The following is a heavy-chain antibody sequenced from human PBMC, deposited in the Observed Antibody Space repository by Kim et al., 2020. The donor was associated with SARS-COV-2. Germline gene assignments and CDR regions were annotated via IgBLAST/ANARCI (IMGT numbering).Heavy chain of an antibody. D-gene: IGHD4-17*01. CDR2: VNWNGDST. V-gene: IGHV3-20*04. CDR3: ARRSYVGDYSYFDY. CDR1: GFKIKDYG. J-gene: IGHJ4*02. Sequence: GGSLRLSCAASGFKIKDYGVNWVRQAPGKGLEWVSGVNWNGDSTGYTDSVKGRFTISRDNAKNLLYLQMNSLRVEDTAVYLCARRSYVGDYSYFDYWGQGTLVTVAS.